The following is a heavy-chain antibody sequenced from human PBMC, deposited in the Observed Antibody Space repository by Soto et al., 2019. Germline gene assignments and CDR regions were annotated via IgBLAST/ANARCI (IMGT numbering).Heavy chain of an antibody. Sequence: GGSLRLSCAASGFTFSSYSMNWVRQAPGKGLEWVSYISSSSSTIYYADSVKGRFTISRDNAKNSLYLQMNSLRDEDTAVYYCAREPGYSYGPYYFDYWGQGTLVTVSS. CDR3: AREPGYSYGPYYFDY. V-gene: IGHV3-48*02. D-gene: IGHD5-18*01. J-gene: IGHJ4*02. CDR2: ISSSSSTI. CDR1: GFTFSSYS.